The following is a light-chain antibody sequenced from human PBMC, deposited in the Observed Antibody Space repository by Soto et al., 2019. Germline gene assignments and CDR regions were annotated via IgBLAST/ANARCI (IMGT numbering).Light chain of an antibody. Sequence: DSRPTQSPSAPSLPPGESDTITCRASQGISTSLAWYQVKPGKAPKLLIYAASTLESGVPSRFSATVSGTEFSLTITSLQPEDFATYYCQQLFDSPITFGQGTRLEIK. V-gene: IGKV1-9*01. CDR2: AAS. CDR1: QGISTS. J-gene: IGKJ5*01. CDR3: QQLFDSPIT.